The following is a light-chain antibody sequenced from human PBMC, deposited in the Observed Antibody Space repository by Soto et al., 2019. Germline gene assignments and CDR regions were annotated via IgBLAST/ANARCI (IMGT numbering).Light chain of an antibody. CDR3: SSYTSSSTLV. J-gene: IGLJ2*01. CDR1: SSDVGGYNY. CDR2: DVS. Sequence: QSALTQPASVSGSPGQSITISCTGTSSDVGGYNYVSWYQQHPGTAPKLMIYDVSNRPPGVSNRFSGSKSGNTASLTISGLPAEDEADYYCSSYTSSSTLVFGGGTKVTVL. V-gene: IGLV2-14*01.